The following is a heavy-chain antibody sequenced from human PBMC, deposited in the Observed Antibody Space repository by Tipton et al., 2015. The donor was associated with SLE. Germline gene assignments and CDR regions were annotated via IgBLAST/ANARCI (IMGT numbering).Heavy chain of an antibody. CDR3: ARALYDFWSGYYGAYYYYGMDV. J-gene: IGHJ6*02. V-gene: IGHV4-38-2*02. Sequence: LSLTCTVSGGSISSGYYWGWIRQPPGKGLEWIGSIYHSGSTYYNPSLKSRVTISVDTSKNQFSLKLSSVTAADTAVYYCARALYDFWSGYYGAYYYYGMDVWGQGTTVTVSS. CDR1: GGSISSGYY. CDR2: IYHSGST. D-gene: IGHD3-3*01.